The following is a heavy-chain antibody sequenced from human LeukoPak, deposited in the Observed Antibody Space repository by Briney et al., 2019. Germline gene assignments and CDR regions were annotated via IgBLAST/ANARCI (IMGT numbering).Heavy chain of an antibody. CDR2: INSDGSST. Sequence: GGSLRLSCAASGFTFSSYWMHWVRQAPGKGLVWVPRINSDGSSTNYADSVKGRFTISRDNAKNTLYLQMNSLRAEDTAVYYCAREDLIAAAGGWFDPWGQGALVTVSS. J-gene: IGHJ5*02. D-gene: IGHD6-13*01. CDR3: AREDLIAAAGGWFDP. V-gene: IGHV3-74*01. CDR1: GFTFSSYW.